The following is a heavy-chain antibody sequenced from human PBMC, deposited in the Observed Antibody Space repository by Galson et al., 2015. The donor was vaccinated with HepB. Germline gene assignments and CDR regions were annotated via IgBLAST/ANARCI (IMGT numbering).Heavy chain of an antibody. Sequence: SLRLSCAASGSTFTDYVMSWVRQAPGKGLEWVSAITAGDESTYFADSVKGRFTISRDNSKNTLYLQMNSLRAEDTAVYYCAKEGPSGSYSDYWGQGTLVTVSS. J-gene: IGHJ4*02. V-gene: IGHV3-23*01. CDR3: AKEGPSGSYSDY. CDR1: GSTFTDYV. D-gene: IGHD1-26*01. CDR2: ITAGDEST.